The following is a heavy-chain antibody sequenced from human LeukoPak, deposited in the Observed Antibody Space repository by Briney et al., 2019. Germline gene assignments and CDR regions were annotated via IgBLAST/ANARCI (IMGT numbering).Heavy chain of an antibody. CDR3: XXXXXXXXXXXXXXXXYIGFSGYYFDY. Sequence: SETLSLTCAVYGGSFSGYYWSWIRQPPGKGLEWIGEINHSGSTNYNPSLKSRVTISVDTSKNQFSLKLSSVTAADTAVYYCXXXXXXXXXXXXXXXXYIGFSGYYFDYWGQGTLVTVSS. V-gene: IGHV4-34*01. CDR2: INHSGST. CDR1: GGSFSGYY. J-gene: IGHJ4*02. D-gene: IGHD2-15*01.